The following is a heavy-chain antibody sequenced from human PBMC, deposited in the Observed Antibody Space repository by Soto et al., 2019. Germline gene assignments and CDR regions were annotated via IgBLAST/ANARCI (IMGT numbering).Heavy chain of an antibody. CDR3: ARKDKSGYFNWFDP. CDR2: IFPSDSDT. Sequence: PGGSLKIACRTSGYRFTSYWIALVRQMPGKGLEWMGIIFPSDSDTRYSPSFQGQVTISADRSTSTVFLQWASLKASDTAVYFCARKDKSGYFNWFDPWGQGTLVTVSS. D-gene: IGHD3-22*01. CDR1: GYRFTSYW. V-gene: IGHV5-51*01. J-gene: IGHJ5*02.